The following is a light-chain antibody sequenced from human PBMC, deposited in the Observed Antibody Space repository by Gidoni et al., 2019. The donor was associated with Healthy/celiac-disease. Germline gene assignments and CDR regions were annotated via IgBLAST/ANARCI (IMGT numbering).Light chain of an antibody. Sequence: DIVMTQSPLSLPVTPGEPASISCRSSQSLLHSNGYNYLDWHLQKPGQSPQLLIYLGSNRASGVPDRFSGSGSGTDFTLNISRVEAEDVGVYYCMQARQTPRTFGQGTKVEIK. J-gene: IGKJ1*01. CDR3: MQARQTPRT. CDR2: LGS. CDR1: QSLLHSNGYNY. V-gene: IGKV2-28*01.